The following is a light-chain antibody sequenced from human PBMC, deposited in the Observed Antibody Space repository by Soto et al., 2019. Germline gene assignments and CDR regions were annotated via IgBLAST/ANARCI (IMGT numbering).Light chain of an antibody. V-gene: IGKV1-5*01. CDR1: QSINNW. CDR2: DAS. J-gene: IGKJ1*01. Sequence: DIQMTQSPSTLPASVGDRFTITCRASQSINNWLAWYQQKPGKAPKLLIFDASILETGVPSRFSGSGSGAEFTLTISSLQPDDFATYYCQQYNTSPPWTFGQGTKVDIK. CDR3: QQYNTSPPWT.